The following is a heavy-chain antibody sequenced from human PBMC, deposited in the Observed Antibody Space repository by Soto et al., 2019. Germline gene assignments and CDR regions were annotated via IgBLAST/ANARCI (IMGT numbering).Heavy chain of an antibody. CDR1: GGSISSGGYS. D-gene: IGHD3-22*01. J-gene: IGHJ4*02. CDR3: ARGGVDYYDSSGYYFSPYYFDY. V-gene: IGHV4-30-2*01. CDR2: IYNSGST. Sequence: PSETLSLTCAVSGGSISSGGYSWSWIRQPPGKGLEWIGYIYNSGSTYYNPSLKSRVTISVDRSKNQFSLKLSSVTAADTAVYYCARGGVDYYDSSGYYFSPYYFDYWGQGTLVTVSS.